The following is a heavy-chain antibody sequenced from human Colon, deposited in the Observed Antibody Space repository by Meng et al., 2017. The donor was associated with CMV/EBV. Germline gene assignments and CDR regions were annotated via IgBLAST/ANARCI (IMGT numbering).Heavy chain of an antibody. V-gene: IGHV3-21*01. D-gene: IGHD2-21*02. Sequence: GGSLRLSCATSGFTFSDHYMNWVRQAPGKGLEWVSAISKESKYIWYADSVKGRITISRDNARNSLYLQVNSLRGEDTAVYYCARGSVTYYGMDVWGQGTTVTVSS. CDR3: ARGSVTYYGMDV. CDR2: ISKESKYI. J-gene: IGHJ6*02. CDR1: GFTFSDHY.